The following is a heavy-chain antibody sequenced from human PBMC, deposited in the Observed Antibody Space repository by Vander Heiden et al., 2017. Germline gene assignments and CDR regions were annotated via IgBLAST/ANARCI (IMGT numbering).Heavy chain of an antibody. CDR2: IKQDGSEK. D-gene: IGHD2-15*01. J-gene: IGHJ6*02. Sequence: EVKLVEPGGGLVQPGGSMRLCCAASGFTSSSYWLSRLRQAPGKGMEWVANIKQDGSEKYYVDSVKGRFTISRDNSKNSLYLQMNSLSAEDAAVYYCARDCSGATCYPNYYYGMDVWGQGTTVTVSS. CDR3: ARDCSGATCYPNYYYGMDV. CDR1: GFTSSSYW. V-gene: IGHV3-7*01.